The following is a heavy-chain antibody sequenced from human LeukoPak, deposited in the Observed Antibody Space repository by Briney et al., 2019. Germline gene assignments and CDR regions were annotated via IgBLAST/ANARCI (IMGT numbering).Heavy chain of an antibody. Sequence: SETLSLTCAVYGGSFSGYYWSWIRQPPGKGLEWIGEINHSGSTNYHPSLESRVTISADTSENQFSLELSAVTAADTAVYYCARGLIATTVAHFDYWGQGTLVTVSS. CDR3: ARGLIATTVAHFDY. CDR2: INHSGST. V-gene: IGHV4-34*01. D-gene: IGHD2-21*01. CDR1: GGSFSGYY. J-gene: IGHJ4*02.